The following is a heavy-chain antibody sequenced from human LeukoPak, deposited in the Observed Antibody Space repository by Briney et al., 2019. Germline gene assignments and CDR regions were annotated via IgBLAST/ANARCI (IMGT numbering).Heavy chain of an antibody. D-gene: IGHD3-16*01. CDR2: IYYSGST. V-gene: IGHV4-31*03. CDR1: GGSISSGGYY. CDR3: ARAGGFFSPFGY. Sequence: TSSETLSLTCTVSGGSISSGGYYWSWIRQHPGKGLEWIGYIYYSGSTYYNPSLKSRDTISVDTSKNQFSLKLSSVTAADTAVYYCARAGGFFSPFGYWGQGTLVTVSS. J-gene: IGHJ4*02.